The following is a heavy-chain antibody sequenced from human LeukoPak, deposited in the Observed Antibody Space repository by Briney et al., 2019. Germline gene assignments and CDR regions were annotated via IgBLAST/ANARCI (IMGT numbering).Heavy chain of an antibody. CDR1: GFTFNDYY. Sequence: PGGSLRLSCAASGFTFNDYYMSWIRQAPGKGLEWLSYINIGGTNTHYADSVKGRFTISRDIAKKSPYFEMNNLRAEYTAVYYCAADGAGFDIWGQGVLVTVSS. V-gene: IGHV3-11*01. D-gene: IGHD5-24*01. CDR3: AADGAGFDI. CDR2: INIGGTNT. J-gene: IGHJ5*02.